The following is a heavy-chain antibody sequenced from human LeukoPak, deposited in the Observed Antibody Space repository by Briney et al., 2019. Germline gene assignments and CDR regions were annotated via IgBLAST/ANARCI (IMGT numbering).Heavy chain of an antibody. CDR3: AKGDSRGSGSYYDDY. D-gene: IGHD3-10*01. CDR1: GFTFSSYA. CDR2: VSGSGVNT. V-gene: IGHV3-23*01. Sequence: GGSLRLSCAASGFTFSSYAMTWVRQAPGKGLEWVSAVSGSGVNTYYADSVKGRFTISRDNSRDTLYLQMNSLRAEDTAVYHCAKGDSRGSGSYYDDYWGQGTLVTVSS. J-gene: IGHJ4*02.